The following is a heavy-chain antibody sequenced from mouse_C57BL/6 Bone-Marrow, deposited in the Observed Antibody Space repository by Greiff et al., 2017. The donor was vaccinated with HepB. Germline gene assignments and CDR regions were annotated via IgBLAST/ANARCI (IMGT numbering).Heavy chain of an antibody. D-gene: IGHD1-1*01. Sequence: VQLQESGAELVKPGASVKMSCKASGYTFTTYPIEWMKQNHGKSLEWIGNFHPYNDDTKYNEKFKGKATLTVEKSSSTVYLELSRLTSDDSAVYYCARGDYYGSSDYAMDYWGQGTSVTVSS. CDR3: ARGDYYGSSDYAMDY. V-gene: IGHV1-47*01. CDR2: FHPYNDDT. CDR1: GYTFTTYP. J-gene: IGHJ4*01.